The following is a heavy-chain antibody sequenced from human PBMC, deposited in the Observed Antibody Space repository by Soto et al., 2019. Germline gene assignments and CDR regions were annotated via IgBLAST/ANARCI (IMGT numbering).Heavy chain of an antibody. CDR3: ARGGWELDY. V-gene: IGHV3-66*02. CDR2: IYSGGST. CDR1: GFTVSSNY. Sequence: GGSLRISCAASGFTVSSNYMSWVRQAPGKGLEWVSVIYSGGSTYYADSVRGRFTISRDNSKNTLYLQMNSLRAEDTAVYYCARGGWELDYWGQGTLVTVSS. D-gene: IGHD6-19*01. J-gene: IGHJ4*02.